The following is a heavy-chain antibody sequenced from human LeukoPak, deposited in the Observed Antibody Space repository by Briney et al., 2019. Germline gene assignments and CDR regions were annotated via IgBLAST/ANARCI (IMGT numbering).Heavy chain of an antibody. J-gene: IGHJ4*02. V-gene: IGHV3-21*01. CDR3: ARDFDWSNSFDY. Sequence: ETLSLTCTVSGGSIGSSDCYWGWIRQPPGKGLEWVSSISSSSSYIYYADSVKGRFTISRDNAKNSLYLQMNSLRAEDTAVYYCARDFDWSNSFDYWGQGTLVTVSS. D-gene: IGHD3-9*01. CDR1: GGSIGSSDC. CDR2: ISSSSSYI.